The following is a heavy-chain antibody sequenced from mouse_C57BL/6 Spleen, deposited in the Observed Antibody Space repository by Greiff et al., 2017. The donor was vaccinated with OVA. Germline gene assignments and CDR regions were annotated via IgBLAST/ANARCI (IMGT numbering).Heavy chain of an antibody. CDR1: GFSLTSYG. J-gene: IGHJ4*01. V-gene: IGHV2-4*01. D-gene: IGHD2-3*01. Sequence: VKLMESGPGLVQPSQSLSITCTVSGFSLTSYGVHWVRQPPGKGLEWLGVIWSGGSTDYNAAFISRLSISKDNSKSQVFFKMNGLQADDTAIYYCAIYDGYYVSAMDYWGQGTSVTVSS. CDR2: IWSGGST. CDR3: AIYDGYYVSAMDY.